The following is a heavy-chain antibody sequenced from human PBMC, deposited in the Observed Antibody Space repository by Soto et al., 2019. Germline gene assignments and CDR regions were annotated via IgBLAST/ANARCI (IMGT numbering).Heavy chain of an antibody. D-gene: IGHD3-22*01. Sequence: QVQLVESGGGVVQPGRSLRLTCAASGFTFSSYGMHWVRQAPGKGLEWVAVISYDGSNKYYADSVKGRFTISRDNSKNTLYLQMNSLRAEDTAVYYCAKDTWSPAFYDSSGYLDYWGQGTLVTVSS. CDR2: ISYDGSNK. V-gene: IGHV3-30*18. CDR3: AKDTWSPAFYDSSGYLDY. CDR1: GFTFSSYG. J-gene: IGHJ4*02.